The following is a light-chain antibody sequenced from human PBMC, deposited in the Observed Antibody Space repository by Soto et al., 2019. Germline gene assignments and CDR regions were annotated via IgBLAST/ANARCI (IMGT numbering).Light chain of an antibody. CDR1: QTVSRS. CDR3: QQYIDWPPYT. V-gene: IGKV3-15*01. J-gene: IGKJ2*01. Sequence: EVVLTQSAATLSVSAGERATLSCRASQTVSRSLAWYQQKPGQAPRLLIYGASTRATGIPGRFSGSGSATDFTPTISSLQSQDFAVYYCQQYIDWPPYTFGQGTKVDIK. CDR2: GAS.